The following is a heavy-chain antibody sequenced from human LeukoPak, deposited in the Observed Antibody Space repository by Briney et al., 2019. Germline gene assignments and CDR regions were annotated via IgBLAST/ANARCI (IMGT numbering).Heavy chain of an antibody. CDR1: GGTFSSYA. J-gene: IGHJ5*02. D-gene: IGHD2-15*01. CDR3: ARGRCSGGSCYSLLHWFDP. V-gene: IGHV1-69*13. CDR2: IIPIFGTA. Sequence: ASVKVSCKASGGTFSSYAISWVRQAPGQGLEWMGGIIPIFGTANYAQKFQGRVTITADESTSTAYMELSSLRSEDTAVYYCARGRCSGGSCYSLLHWFDPWGQGTLVTVSS.